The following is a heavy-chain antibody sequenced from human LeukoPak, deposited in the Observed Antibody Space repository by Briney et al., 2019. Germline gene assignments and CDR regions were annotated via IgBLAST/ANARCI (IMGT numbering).Heavy chain of an antibody. CDR2: IDSSGNTR. V-gene: IGHV3-48*03. J-gene: IGHJ6*02. CDR3: ARSFRRYGMDV. CDR1: GFIFSSFE. Sequence: GGSLRLSCAASGFIFSSFEMSWVRQAPGKGLQWVSYIDSSGNTRYYADSVKGRFTISRDNAQNSLYLHMNSLRVEDTAVYYCARSFRRYGMDVWGQGTTVTVSS. D-gene: IGHD3-10*01.